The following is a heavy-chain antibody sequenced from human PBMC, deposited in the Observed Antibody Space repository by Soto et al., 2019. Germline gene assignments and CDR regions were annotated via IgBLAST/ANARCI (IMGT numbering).Heavy chain of an antibody. CDR2: LGGAGAR. D-gene: IGHD3-10*01. CDR1: GFTYRSYY. V-gene: IGHV3-13*01. J-gene: IGHJ6*02. CDR3: TRATFGVGMDL. Sequence: LRLSCADLGFTYRSYYMHWVRHVPGKGLEWVSSLGGAGAREYAGSVRGRFTISRDNAKNSLYLQMDSLRVGDTAVYYCTRATFGVGMDLWGQGTPVTVSS.